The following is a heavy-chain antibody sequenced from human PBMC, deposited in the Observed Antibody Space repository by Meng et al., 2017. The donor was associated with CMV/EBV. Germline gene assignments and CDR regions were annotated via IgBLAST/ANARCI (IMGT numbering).Heavy chain of an antibody. Sequence: ALVKVSCKASGYTFTGYYMHWVRQAPGQGLEWMGWINPNSGGTNYAQKFQGRVTMTRDTSISTAYMELSRLRSDDTAVYYCARIDYSSSYFAFDIWGQGTMVTVSS. CDR1: GYTFTGYY. D-gene: IGHD6-6*01. J-gene: IGHJ3*02. V-gene: IGHV1-2*02. CDR3: ARIDYSSSYFAFDI. CDR2: INPNSGGT.